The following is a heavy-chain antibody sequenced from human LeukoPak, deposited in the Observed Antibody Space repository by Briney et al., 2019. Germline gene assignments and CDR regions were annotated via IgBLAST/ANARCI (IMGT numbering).Heavy chain of an antibody. CDR2: INPSGGST. CDR1: GYTFTSYY. J-gene: IGHJ4*02. Sequence: GASVKVSCKASGYTFTSYYMHWVRQAPRQGLEWMGIINPSGGSTSYAQKFQGRVTMTRDTSTSTVYMELSSLRSEDTAVYYCARVSGIAAAGSTYYFDYWGQGTLVTVSS. CDR3: ARVSGIAAAGSTYYFDY. V-gene: IGHV1-46*01. D-gene: IGHD6-13*01.